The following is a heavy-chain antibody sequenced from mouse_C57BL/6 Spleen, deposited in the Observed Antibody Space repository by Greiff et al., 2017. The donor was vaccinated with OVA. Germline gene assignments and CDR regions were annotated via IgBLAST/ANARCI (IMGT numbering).Heavy chain of an antibody. CDR2: IWRGGST. Sequence: VQGVESGPGLVQPSQCLSITCTVSGFSLTSYGVHWVRQSPGKGLEWLGVIWRGGSTDYYADFLYSLSIPKENSKSQVVFKMNSLQADDTAIDYCAKNGLYYGYPSLFAYWGQGTLVTVSA. J-gene: IGHJ3*01. V-gene: IGHV2-5*01. D-gene: IGHD2-2*01. CDR3: AKNGLYYGYPSLFAY. CDR1: GFSLTSYG.